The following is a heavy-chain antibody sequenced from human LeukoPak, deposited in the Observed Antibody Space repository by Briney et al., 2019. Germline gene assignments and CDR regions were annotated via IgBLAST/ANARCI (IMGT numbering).Heavy chain of an antibody. CDR1: GFIFDDHG. D-gene: IGHD4-17*01. Sequence: GGSLRLSCAASGFIFDDHGMSWVRQAPGKGLEWVAVISYDGSNKYYADSVKGRFTISRDNSKNTLYLQMNSLRAEDTAVYYCAKDGDYVAFDIWGQGTMVTVSS. CDR3: AKDGDYVAFDI. J-gene: IGHJ3*02. V-gene: IGHV3-30*18. CDR2: ISYDGSNK.